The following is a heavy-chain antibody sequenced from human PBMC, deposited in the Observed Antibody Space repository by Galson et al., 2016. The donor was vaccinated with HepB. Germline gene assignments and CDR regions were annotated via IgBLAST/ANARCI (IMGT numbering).Heavy chain of an antibody. CDR2: IFGGGST. D-gene: IGHD3-10*01. Sequence: SLRLSCAVSGFTLNTNNMTWVRQAPGKGLEWVSVIFGGGSTYYADSVAGRFIISKDDSQNIVYHQMKSLTADDTAVYYCTRDLHGDGPNPAVHRGDYWGQGTLVTVSS. CDR1: GFTLNTNN. J-gene: IGHJ4*02. V-gene: IGHV3-53*01. CDR3: TRDLHGDGPNPAVHRGDY.